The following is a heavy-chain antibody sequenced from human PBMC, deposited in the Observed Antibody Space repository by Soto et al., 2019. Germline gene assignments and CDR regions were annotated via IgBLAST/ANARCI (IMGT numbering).Heavy chain of an antibody. CDR2: INPNSGGT. D-gene: IGHD3-9*01. Sequence: GASVKVSCKASGYTFTGYYMHWVRQAPGQGLEWMGWINPNSGGTNYAQKFQGRVTMTRDTSISTAYMELSRLRSDDTAVYYCASAYYDILTGSLTFDYWGQGTLVTVSS. V-gene: IGHV1-2*02. CDR3: ASAYYDILTGSLTFDY. J-gene: IGHJ4*02. CDR1: GYTFTGYY.